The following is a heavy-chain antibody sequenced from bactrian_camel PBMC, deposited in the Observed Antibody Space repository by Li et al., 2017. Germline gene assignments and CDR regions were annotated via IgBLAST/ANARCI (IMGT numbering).Heavy chain of an antibody. CDR3: AADAFGRSSKCIFGTTPRGVNG. V-gene: IGHV3S1*01. CDR1: GDTYSSLC. J-gene: IGHJ4*01. D-gene: IGHD2*01. Sequence: HVQLVESGGGSVQPGQSLRPSCVASGDTYSSLCMGWFRQVPGKEREGVAFIDTNGGGTTYVDSVKGRSTITRDNAKNTVYLQMNSLKPEDTGMYYCAADAFGRSSKCIFGTTPRGVNGRGQGTQVTVS. CDR2: IDTNGGGT.